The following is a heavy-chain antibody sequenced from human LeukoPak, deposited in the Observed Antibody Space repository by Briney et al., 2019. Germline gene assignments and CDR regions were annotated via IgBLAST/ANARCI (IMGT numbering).Heavy chain of an antibody. CDR1: GYTFTGYY. D-gene: IGHD6-19*01. CDR3: AREPIAVAAIDY. CDR2: INPNSGGT. Sequence: GASVKASCKASGYTFTGYYMHWVRQAPGQGLEWMGWINPNSGGTNYAQKFQGRVTMTRDTSISTAYMELSRLRSDDTAVYYCAREPIAVAAIDYWGQGTLVTVSS. V-gene: IGHV1-2*02. J-gene: IGHJ4*02.